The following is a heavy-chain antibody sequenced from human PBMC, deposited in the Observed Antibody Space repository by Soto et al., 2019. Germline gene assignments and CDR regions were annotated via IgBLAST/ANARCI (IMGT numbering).Heavy chain of an antibody. J-gene: IGHJ5*02. D-gene: IGHD2-8*02. Sequence: SETLSLTCTVSGASLSNGSYYWSWLRQPPGKGLEWLAYLYSGGSINYNPSLKSRVSIFMDTSENQFSLKLTSVTSADTTVYYCARWSRFCTGGRCFPWFDPWGQGTLATVSS. CDR1: GASLSNGSYY. CDR3: ARWSRFCTGGRCFPWFDP. CDR2: LYSGGSI. V-gene: IGHV4-61*01.